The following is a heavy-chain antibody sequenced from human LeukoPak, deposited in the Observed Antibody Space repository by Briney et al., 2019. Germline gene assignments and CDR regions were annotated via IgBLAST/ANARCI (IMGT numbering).Heavy chain of an antibody. CDR2: IWYDGSNK. D-gene: IGHD4-17*01. J-gene: IGHJ5*02. CDR1: GFTFSSYG. V-gene: IGHV3-33*01. Sequence: PGGSLRLSCAASGFTFSSYGMHWVRQAPGKGLEWVAVIWYDGSNKYYADSVKGRFTISRDNSKNTLYLQMNSLRAEDTAVYYCARAYGDDNWFDPWGQGTLVTVSS. CDR3: ARAYGDDNWFDP.